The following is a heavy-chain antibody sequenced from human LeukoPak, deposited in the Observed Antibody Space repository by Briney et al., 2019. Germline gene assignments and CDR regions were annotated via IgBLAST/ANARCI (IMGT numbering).Heavy chain of an antibody. V-gene: IGHV4-59*11. Sequence: PSETLSLTCTVSGGSISSHYWSWIRQPPGQGLEWLGYIYNSGNTNYNPSLNSRGTISVDTSKNQLSLKLSSVTAADTAEYYCARVAENPDLFFDYWGQGALVTVSS. D-gene: IGHD3-3*01. J-gene: IGHJ4*02. CDR3: ARVAENPDLFFDY. CDR1: GGSISSHY. CDR2: IYNSGNT.